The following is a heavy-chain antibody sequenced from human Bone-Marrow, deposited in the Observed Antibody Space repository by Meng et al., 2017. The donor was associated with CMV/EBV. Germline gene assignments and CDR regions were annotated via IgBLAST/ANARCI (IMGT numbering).Heavy chain of an antibody. CDR2: IYYSGST. J-gene: IGHJ6*02. D-gene: IGHD4-23*01. CDR1: GGSVSSGSYY. CDR3: PRDTVVTPPYYYYGMDV. V-gene: IGHV4-61*01. Sequence: SETLSLTCTVSGGSVSSGSYYWSWIRQPPGKGLEWIGYIYYSGSTNYNPSLKSRVTISVDTSKNQFSLKLSSVTAADTAVYYCPRDTVVTPPYYYYGMDVWGQGTTVTVSS.